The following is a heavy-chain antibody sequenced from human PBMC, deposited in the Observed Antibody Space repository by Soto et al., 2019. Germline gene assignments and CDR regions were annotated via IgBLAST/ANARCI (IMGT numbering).Heavy chain of an antibody. CDR3: ARLLGPLGYCSGGSCYFPPRYYYYYYMDV. D-gene: IGHD2-15*01. CDR1: GGSISSYY. Sequence: SETLSLTCTVSGGSISSYYWSWIRQPPGKGLEWIGYIYYSGSTNYNPSLKSRVTISVDTSKNQFPLKLSSVTAADTAVYYCARLLGPLGYCSGGSCYFPPRYYYYYYMDVWGKGTTVTVSS. V-gene: IGHV4-59*08. CDR2: IYYSGST. J-gene: IGHJ6*03.